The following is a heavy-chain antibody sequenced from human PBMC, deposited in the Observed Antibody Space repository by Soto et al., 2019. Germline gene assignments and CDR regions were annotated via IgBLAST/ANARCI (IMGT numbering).Heavy chain of an antibody. Sequence: SETLSLTCTVSGGSISSSSYYWGWIRQPPGKGLEWIGSIYYSGSTYYNPSLKSRVTISVDTSKNQFSLKLSSVTAADTAVYYCARMATMTEDNFDYWGQGTLVTVSS. CDR1: GGSISSSSYY. CDR2: IYYSGST. J-gene: IGHJ4*02. D-gene: IGHD5-12*01. CDR3: ARMATMTEDNFDY. V-gene: IGHV4-39*01.